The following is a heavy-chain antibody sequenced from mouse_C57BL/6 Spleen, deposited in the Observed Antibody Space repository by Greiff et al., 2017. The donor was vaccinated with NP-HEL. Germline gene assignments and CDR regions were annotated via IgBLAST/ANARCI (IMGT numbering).Heavy chain of an antibody. J-gene: IGHJ4*01. V-gene: IGHV1-80*01. CDR3: ARGDGRGDYAMDY. CDR1: GYAFSSYW. CDR2: IYPGDGDT. Sequence: VQLQQSGASVKISCKASGYAFSSYWMNWVKQRPGKGLEWIGQIYPGDGDTNYNGKFKGKATLTADKSSSTAYMQLSSLTSEDSAVYFCARGDGRGDYAMDYWGQGTSVTVSS. D-gene: IGHD1-1*01.